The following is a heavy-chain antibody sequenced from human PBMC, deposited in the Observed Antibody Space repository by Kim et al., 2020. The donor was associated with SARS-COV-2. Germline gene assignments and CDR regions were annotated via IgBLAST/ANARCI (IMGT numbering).Heavy chain of an antibody. CDR2: INASGGN. Sequence: VPGASLSRYYWSWIRQSPEKGLEWIGEINASGGNNYNPSLKSRLTMSVDTSRNQCSLNLRSVTDADTAVYYCASLSSSWPGLDYWGQGTLVTVS. V-gene: IGHV4-34*01. CDR3: ASLSSSWPGLDY. D-gene: IGHD6-13*01. CDR1: GASLSRYY. J-gene: IGHJ4*02.